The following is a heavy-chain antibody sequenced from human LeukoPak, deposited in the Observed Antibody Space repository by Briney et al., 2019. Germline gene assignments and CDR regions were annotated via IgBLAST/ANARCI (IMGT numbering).Heavy chain of an antibody. J-gene: IGHJ5*02. CDR3: ARVAIAAAGSSWFDP. Sequence: PSETLSLTCTVSGGSISSYYWSWIRQPPGKGLEWIGYIYYSGSTNYNPSLKSRVTTSVDTSKNQFSLKLSSVTAADTAVYYCARVAIAAAGSSWFDPWGQGTLVTVSS. CDR2: IYYSGST. V-gene: IGHV4-59*01. CDR1: GGSISSYY. D-gene: IGHD6-13*01.